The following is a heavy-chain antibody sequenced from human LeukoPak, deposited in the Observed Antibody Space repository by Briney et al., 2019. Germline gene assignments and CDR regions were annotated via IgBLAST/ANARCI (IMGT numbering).Heavy chain of an antibody. Sequence: ASVRVSCTASGYTFTGYYMHWVRQAPGQGLEWMGWISPDSGGTNYAQTLKGRVTMTRDTSISTAYMQMSSLRSDDTAVYYCARVSEQQRGCWFHPGGEGTLVTVPS. CDR1: GYTFTGYY. D-gene: IGHD6-13*01. J-gene: IGHJ5*02. CDR3: ARVSEQQRGCWFHP. V-gene: IGHV1-2*02. CDR2: ISPDSGGT.